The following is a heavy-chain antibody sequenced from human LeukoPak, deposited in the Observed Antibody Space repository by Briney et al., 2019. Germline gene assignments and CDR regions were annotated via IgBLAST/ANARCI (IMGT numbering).Heavy chain of an antibody. D-gene: IGHD6-19*01. CDR2: ISYSGST. V-gene: IGHV4-31*03. CDR1: GGSINSADYY. Sequence: SETLSLTCSVSGGSINSADYYWTWIRQHPGKGLEWIGHISYSGSTYYNPSLKSRVTISADTSKNQFSLKVNSVTAADTAVYFCARDRSSGYFFDYWGLGTLVTVSS. CDR3: ARDRSSGYFFDY. J-gene: IGHJ4*02.